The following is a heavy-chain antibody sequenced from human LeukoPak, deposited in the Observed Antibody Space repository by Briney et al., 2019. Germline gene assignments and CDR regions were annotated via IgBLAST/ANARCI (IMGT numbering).Heavy chain of an antibody. CDR2: ISDSGSIT. Sequence: GGSLRLSCAASGFAFSSQAMGWVRQAPGKGLEWVSVISDSGSITYYADSVKGRFTISRDNFKNTLFLQMNSLRVEDTAVYYCAKDARRTSGWYFFDYWGQGTLVTVSS. V-gene: IGHV3-23*01. D-gene: IGHD6-19*01. CDR1: GFAFSSQA. J-gene: IGHJ4*02. CDR3: AKDARRTSGWYFFDY.